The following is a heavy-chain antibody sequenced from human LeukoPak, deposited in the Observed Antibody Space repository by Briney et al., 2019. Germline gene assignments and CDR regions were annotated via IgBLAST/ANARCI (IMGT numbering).Heavy chain of an antibody. J-gene: IGHJ6*04. CDR2: IYTSGST. D-gene: IGHD3-10*01. V-gene: IGHV4-61*02. Sequence: SETLSLTCTVSGGSISSGSYYWSWIRQPAGKGLEWIGRIYTSGSTNYNPSLKSRVTISVDTSKNQFSLKLSSVTAADTAVYYCARDSAHMDVWGKGTTVTVSS. CDR1: GGSISSGSYY. CDR3: ARDSAHMDV.